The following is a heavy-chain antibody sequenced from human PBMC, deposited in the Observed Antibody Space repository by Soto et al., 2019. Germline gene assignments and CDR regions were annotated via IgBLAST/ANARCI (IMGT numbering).Heavy chain of an antibody. CDR1: GFTFSSYW. D-gene: IGHD1-26*01. J-gene: IGHJ4*02. CDR3: VRDYFGLGIDY. Sequence: EVQLVESGGGLVHPGGSLTLSCAASGFTFSSYWMHWVRQVPGKGLVWVSHINSDGTHTTYADSVKGRFTISRDNPKNTLYLHSICPRAEDTSVYYCVRDYFGLGIDYCGLATLVTASS. V-gene: IGHV3-74*03. CDR2: INSDGTHT.